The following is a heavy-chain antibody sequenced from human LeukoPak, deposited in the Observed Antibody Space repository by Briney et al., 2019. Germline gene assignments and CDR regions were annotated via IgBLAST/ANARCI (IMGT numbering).Heavy chain of an antibody. Sequence: ASVKVSCKASGYTFTSYGISWVRQAPGQGLEWMGWISAYNGNTSYAQKLQGRVTMTTDTSTSTAYMELRSLRSDDTAVYYCARDLSGLSAFEIWGQGTMVTVSS. CDR3: ARDLSGLSAFEI. CDR1: GYTFTSYG. J-gene: IGHJ3*02. V-gene: IGHV1-18*01. D-gene: IGHD5-12*01. CDR2: ISAYNGNT.